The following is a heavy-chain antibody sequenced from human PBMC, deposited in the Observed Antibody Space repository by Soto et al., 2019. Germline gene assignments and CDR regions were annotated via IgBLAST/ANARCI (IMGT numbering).Heavy chain of an antibody. CDR1: GVSISSGNW. V-gene: IGHV4-4*02. CDR2: IFHDGTA. J-gene: IGHJ4*02. D-gene: IGHD3-10*01. CDR3: ERLVYDTRLNYMYFDF. Sequence: QVKLQESGPGLATPSGTLSLTCAVSGVSISSGNWWTWVRQSPQRGLEYIGEIFHDGTANYYPSFERRVAISVDTSKNQFSLKLTSVTAADTAIYFCERLVYDTRLNYMYFDFWGQGTLVTVSS.